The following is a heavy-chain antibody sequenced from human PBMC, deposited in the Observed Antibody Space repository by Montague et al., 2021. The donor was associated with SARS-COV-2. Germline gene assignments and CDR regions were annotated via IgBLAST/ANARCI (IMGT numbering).Heavy chain of an antibody. CDR2: INHSGST. CDR3: GVVPLGPRERGFDY. J-gene: IGHJ4*02. Sequence: SETLSLTCAVYGGSISGYYWNWIRQPPGKGLEWIGEINHSGSTNYNPSLKSRVTISVDTSKNQFSLKLSSVTAADTAVYYCGVVPLGPRERGFDYWGQGTLVTVSS. D-gene: IGHD2-2*01. CDR1: GGSISGYY. V-gene: IGHV4-34*01.